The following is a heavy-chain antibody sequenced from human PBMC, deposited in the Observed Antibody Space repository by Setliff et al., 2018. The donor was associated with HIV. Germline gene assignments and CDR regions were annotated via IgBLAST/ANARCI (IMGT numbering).Heavy chain of an antibody. D-gene: IGHD3-22*01. CDR1: GGSCSGY. CDR3: VASSSCSCRLNY. V-gene: IGHV4-34*01. CDR2: INHSGNT. Sequence: SETLSLTCAVYGGSCSGYWSWIRQSPGKGLEWLGEINHSGNTHYDPSLKSRLTISIDTSKKQFSLKLTSVTAADAAIYYCVASSSCSCRLNYWGQGTLVTVSS. J-gene: IGHJ4*02.